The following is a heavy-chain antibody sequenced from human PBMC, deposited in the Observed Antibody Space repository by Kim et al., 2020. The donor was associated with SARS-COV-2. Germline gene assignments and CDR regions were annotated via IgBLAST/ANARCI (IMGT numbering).Heavy chain of an antibody. D-gene: IGHD3-22*01. CDR2: ISWNSGSI. J-gene: IGHJ4*02. V-gene: IGHV3-9*01. Sequence: GGSLRLFCAASGFTFDDYAMHWVRQAPGKGLEWVSGISWNSGSIGYADSVKGRFTISRDNAKNSLYLQMNSLRAEDTALYYCAKVQYYYDSSGYYYGDDYFDYWGQGTLVTVSS. CDR1: GFTFDDYA. CDR3: AKVQYYYDSSGYYYGDDYFDY.